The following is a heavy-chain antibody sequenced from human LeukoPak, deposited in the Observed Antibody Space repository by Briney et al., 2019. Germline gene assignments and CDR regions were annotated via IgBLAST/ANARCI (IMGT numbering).Heavy chain of an antibody. D-gene: IGHD3-3*01. Sequence: GASLRLSCAASGFTFSSYAMSWVRQAPGKGLEWVSAISGSGGSTYYADSVKGRFTISRDNSKNTLYLQMNSLRAEDTALYYCAKDWGVVIMKGVFDYWGQGTLVTVSS. CDR2: ISGSGGST. CDR3: AKDWGVVIMKGVFDY. V-gene: IGHV3-23*01. CDR1: GFTFSSYA. J-gene: IGHJ4*02.